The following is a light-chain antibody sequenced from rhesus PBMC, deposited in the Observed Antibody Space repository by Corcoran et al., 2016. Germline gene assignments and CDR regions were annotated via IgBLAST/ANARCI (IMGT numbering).Light chain of an antibody. CDR3: QQYDALPLT. Sequence: DIQMTQSPSSLSASVGDKVTITCHASQGISSWLAWDTQTPGTAPNPKSYATSSLKSGVPSRFSGSGSVTDYTLTISSLQPEVFATYYCQQYDALPLTFGGGTKVEIK. J-gene: IGKJ4*01. CDR1: QGISSW. V-gene: IGKV1-19*01. CDR2: ATS.